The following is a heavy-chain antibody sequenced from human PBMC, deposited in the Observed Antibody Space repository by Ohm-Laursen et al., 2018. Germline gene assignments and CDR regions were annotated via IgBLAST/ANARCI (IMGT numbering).Heavy chain of an antibody. CDR3: LSGSGYSST. J-gene: IGHJ3*01. CDR1: GFTFSSYC. D-gene: IGHD3-22*01. V-gene: IGHV3-74*01. CDR2: IKGDGGRI. Sequence: SLRLSCTAPGFTFSSYCMHWVRQGPGKGLVWVSGIKGDGGRINYADSVKGRFTISRDNAKNTLYLQMNSLRVEDTAVYYCLSGSGYSSTWGQGTMVTVSS.